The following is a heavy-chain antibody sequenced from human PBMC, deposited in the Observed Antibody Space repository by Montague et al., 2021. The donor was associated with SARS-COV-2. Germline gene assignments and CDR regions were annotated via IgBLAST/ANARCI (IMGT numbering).Heavy chain of an antibody. D-gene: IGHD6-19*01. V-gene: IGHV3-7*01. CDR2: MKYDGSEK. CDR3: ARDPNSSGGNMGSF. CDR1: GFAFSSSW. Sequence: SLRLSCAASGFAFSSSWMSWVRQSPGKGLEWVAIMKYDGSEKYYVDSVKGRFTISRDNARRSVFLQMSSLRAEDTAVYFCARDPNSSGGNMGSFWSRGTLVSVSS. J-gene: IGHJ4*01.